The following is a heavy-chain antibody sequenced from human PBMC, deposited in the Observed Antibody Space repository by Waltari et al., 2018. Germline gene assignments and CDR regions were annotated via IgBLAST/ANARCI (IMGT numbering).Heavy chain of an antibody. D-gene: IGHD6-13*01. CDR2: IKQDGSEK. CDR1: GFTFSSYW. CDR3: ASAAAGTRIDAFDI. Sequence: EVQLVESGGGLVQPGGSLRLSCAASGFTFSSYWMSWVRRAPGKGLEWVANIKQDGSEKYYVDSVKCRFTISRDNAKNSLYLQMNSLRAEDTAVYYCASAAAGTRIDAFDIWGQGTMVTVSS. V-gene: IGHV3-7*01. J-gene: IGHJ3*02.